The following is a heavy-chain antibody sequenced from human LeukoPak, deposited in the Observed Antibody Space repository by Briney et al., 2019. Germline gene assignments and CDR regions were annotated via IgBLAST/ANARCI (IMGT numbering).Heavy chain of an antibody. CDR3: ARGGGYYDSSGFSTENDFDY. J-gene: IGHJ4*02. V-gene: IGHV4-34*01. D-gene: IGHD3-22*01. CDR2: INHSGST. Sequence: SETLSLTCAVYGGSFSGYYWSWIRQPPGKGLEWIGEINHSGSTNYIPSLKSRVTISVDTSKNQFSLKLSSVTAADTAVYYCARGGGYYDSSGFSTENDFDYWGQGTLVTVSS. CDR1: GGSFSGYY.